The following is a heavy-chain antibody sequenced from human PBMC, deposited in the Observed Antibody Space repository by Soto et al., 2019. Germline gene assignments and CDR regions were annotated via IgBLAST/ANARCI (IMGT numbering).Heavy chain of an antibody. J-gene: IGHJ3*02. CDR2: IYSGGST. CDR1: GFTVSSNY. D-gene: IGHD3-10*01. CDR3: ERDFYGEHAFDI. Sequence: GGSLRLSCAASGFTVSSNYMSWVRQAPGKGLEWVSVIYSGGSTYYADSVKGRFTISRDNSKNTLYLQMNSLRAEDTAVYYCERDFYGEHAFDIWGQGTMVTVSS. V-gene: IGHV3-53*01.